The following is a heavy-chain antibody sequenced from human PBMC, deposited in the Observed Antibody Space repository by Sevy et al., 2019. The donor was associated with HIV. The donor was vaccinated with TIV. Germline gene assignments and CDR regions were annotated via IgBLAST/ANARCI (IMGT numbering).Heavy chain of an antibody. V-gene: IGHV3-15*01. CDR3: TTASNKRGLSALLDY. D-gene: IGHD3-10*01. CDR2: IKSKTDGGTI. J-gene: IGHJ4*02. Sequence: GGSLRLSCAASGFTFSNAWMSWVRQAPGKGLEWVGRIKSKTDGGTIDYAAPMKGRFTISRDDSKNTLYLQMNSLKTEDTAIYYCTTASNKRGLSALLDYWGQGTLVTVSS. CDR1: GFTFSNAW.